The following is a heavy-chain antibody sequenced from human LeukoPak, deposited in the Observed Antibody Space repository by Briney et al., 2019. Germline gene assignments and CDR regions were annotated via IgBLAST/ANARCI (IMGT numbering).Heavy chain of an antibody. V-gene: IGHV1-2*02. J-gene: IGHJ4*02. Sequence: ASVKVSCKASGYTFTGYYMHWVRQAPGQGLEWMGWINPNSGGTNYAQKFQGRVTMTRDTSISTAYMELSRLRSDDTAVYYCARDLGCSSTSCRDYWGQGTLVTVSS. CDR1: GYTFTGYY. CDR3: ARDLGCSSTSCRDY. D-gene: IGHD2-2*01. CDR2: INPNSGGT.